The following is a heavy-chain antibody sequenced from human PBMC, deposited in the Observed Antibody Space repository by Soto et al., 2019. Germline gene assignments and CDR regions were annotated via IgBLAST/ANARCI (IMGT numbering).Heavy chain of an antibody. CDR3: AREELRALDY. Sequence: QVQLVESGGGVVQPGRSLRLSCAASGFTFSSYAIHWVRQAPGKGLEWVGFISYDGGNKFYADSVKGRFTISRDNSKNTLDLQMNSLRAEDTALYYCAREELRALDYWGQGTRVTVSS. J-gene: IGHJ4*02. D-gene: IGHD1-7*01. CDR1: GFTFSSYA. V-gene: IGHV3-30-3*01. CDR2: ISYDGGNK.